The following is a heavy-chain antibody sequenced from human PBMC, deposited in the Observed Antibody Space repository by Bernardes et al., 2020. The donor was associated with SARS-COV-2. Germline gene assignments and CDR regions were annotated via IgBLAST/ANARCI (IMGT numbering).Heavy chain of an antibody. CDR1: GGSISSYY. D-gene: IGHD4-17*01. CDR2: IHSSGST. Sequence: WASLRLTCTVSGGSISSYYCNWIRQSPGKGLEWIGYIHSSGSTKYNPSLQSRVTISIDPSKNQFSLNLSSVTAVDTALYYCAREVRSGDRYFDFWGQGTLVTVSS. J-gene: IGHJ4*02. V-gene: IGHV4-59*01. CDR3: AREVRSGDRYFDF.